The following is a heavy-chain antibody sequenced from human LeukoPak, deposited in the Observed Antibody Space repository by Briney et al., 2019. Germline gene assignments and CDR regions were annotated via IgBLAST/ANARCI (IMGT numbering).Heavy chain of an antibody. CDR1: GGTFSSYA. CDR2: IIPIFGTA. D-gene: IGHD2-15*01. CDR3: ASPSRIAKILGYCSGGSCYFDY. J-gene: IGHJ4*02. Sequence: SVEVSCKASGGTFSSYAISWVRQAPGQGLEWMGGIIPIFGTANYAQKFQGRVTITADESTSTAYMELSSLRSEDTAVYYCASPSRIAKILGYCSGGSCYFDYWGQGTLVTVSS. V-gene: IGHV1-69*13.